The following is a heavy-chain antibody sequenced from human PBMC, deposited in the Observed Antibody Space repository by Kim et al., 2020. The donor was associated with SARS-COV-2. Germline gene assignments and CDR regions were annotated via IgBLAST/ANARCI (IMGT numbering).Heavy chain of an antibody. D-gene: IGHD6-13*01. V-gene: IGHV3-30*04. CDR2: ISYDGSDK. Sequence: GGSLRLSCAASGFTFSSYAMHWVRQAPGKGLEWVAVISYDGSDKDYADSVKGRFTISRDNSKDMLYVQMNSLRAEDTAVYYCARASAGTGDYYYGMDVWG. J-gene: IGHJ6*01. CDR3: ARASAGTGDYYYGMDV. CDR1: GFTFSSYA.